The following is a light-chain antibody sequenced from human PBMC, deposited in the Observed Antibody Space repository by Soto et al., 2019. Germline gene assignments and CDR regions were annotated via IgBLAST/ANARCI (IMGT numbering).Light chain of an antibody. CDR2: AAS. V-gene: IGKV1-5*01. CDR1: QSISSW. Sequence: DIQMTQSPSTLSASVGDRVTITCRASQSISSWLAWYQQKPGKAPKLLIYAASNVESGVPSRFSGSGSGTEFTLAISSRQPDDFATYYCQQYSTYPWTFGQGTKVEIK. CDR3: QQYSTYPWT. J-gene: IGKJ1*01.